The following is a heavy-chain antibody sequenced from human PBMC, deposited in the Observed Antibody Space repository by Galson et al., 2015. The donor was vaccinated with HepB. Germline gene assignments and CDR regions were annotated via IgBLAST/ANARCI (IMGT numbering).Heavy chain of an antibody. J-gene: IGHJ6*02. Sequence: SLRLSCEASGFTFSSYSMRWVRQASGKGLEWVSSISSSSSYINYADSVQGRFTISRDNAKNSLYLQMNSLRTEDTAVYYCASDFLGGYSYGSYYYYGMDVWGQGTTVTGSS. CDR1: GFTFSSYS. CDR2: ISSSSSYI. D-gene: IGHD5-18*01. V-gene: IGHV3-21*01. CDR3: ASDFLGGYSYGSYYYYGMDV.